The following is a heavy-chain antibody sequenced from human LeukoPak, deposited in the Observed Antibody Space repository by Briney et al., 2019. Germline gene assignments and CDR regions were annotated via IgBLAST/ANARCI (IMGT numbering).Heavy chain of an antibody. CDR2: ISGSGGST. V-gene: IGHV3-23*01. CDR3: AKDRPYIAAAPSRWFDP. D-gene: IGHD6-13*01. CDR1: GFTVSSNH. Sequence: QPGGSLRLSCAASGFTVSSNHMSWVRQAPGKGLEWVSAISGSGGSTYYADSVKGRFTISRDNSKNTLYLQMNSLRAEDTAVYYCAKDRPYIAAAPSRWFDPWGQGTLVTVSS. J-gene: IGHJ5*02.